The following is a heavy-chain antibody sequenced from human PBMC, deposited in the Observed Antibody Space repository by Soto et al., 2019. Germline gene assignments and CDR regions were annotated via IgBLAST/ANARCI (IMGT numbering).Heavy chain of an antibody. J-gene: IGHJ4*02. D-gene: IGHD6-13*01. CDR3: AKGVDSSNWYPGYFDY. CDR1: GGSFSGYY. Sequence: PSETLSLTYAVYGGSFSGYYWTWIRQPPGTGLEWIGEINHSGSTNYNPSLKSRVTISVDTSKNQFSLKLTSVTAADTAVYYCAKGVDSSNWYPGYFDYWGQGTLVTVSS. V-gene: IGHV4-34*01. CDR2: INHSGST.